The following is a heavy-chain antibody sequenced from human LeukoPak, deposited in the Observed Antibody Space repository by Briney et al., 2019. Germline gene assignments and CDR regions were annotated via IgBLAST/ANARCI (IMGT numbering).Heavy chain of an antibody. Sequence: PGRSLRLSCAASGFTFSSYGMHWVRQAPGKGLEWVAVISYDGSNEYYADSVKGRFTIFRDNRRNTLYLQMNSLRAEDTAVYSCARDHSGTQDYWGQGTLVTVSS. V-gene: IGHV3-30*03. CDR3: ARDHSGTQDY. CDR1: GFTFSSYG. D-gene: IGHD1-1*01. CDR2: ISYDGSNE. J-gene: IGHJ4*02.